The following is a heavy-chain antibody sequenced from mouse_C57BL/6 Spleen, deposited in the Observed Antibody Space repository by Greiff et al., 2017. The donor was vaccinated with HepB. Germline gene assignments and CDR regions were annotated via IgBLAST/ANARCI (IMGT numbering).Heavy chain of an antibody. CDR1: GYAFSSSW. CDR2: IYPGDGDT. Sequence: QVQLQQSGPELVKPGASVKISCKASGYAFSSSWMNWVKQRPGKGLEWIGRIYPGDGDTNYNGKFKGKATLTADKSSSTAYMQLISLTSEDSAVYVCSRSAGTDYWGQGTTLTVSS. CDR3: SRSAGTDY. V-gene: IGHV1-82*01. D-gene: IGHD4-1*01. J-gene: IGHJ2*01.